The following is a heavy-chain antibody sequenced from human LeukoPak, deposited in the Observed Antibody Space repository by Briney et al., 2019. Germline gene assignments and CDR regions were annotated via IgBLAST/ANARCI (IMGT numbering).Heavy chain of an antibody. CDR2: IYTSGST. D-gene: IGHD3-22*01. Sequence: SETLSLTCTVSGGSISSYYWSWIRQPAGKGLEWIGRIYTSGSTNSNPSLKSRVTMSVDTSKNQFSLKLRSVTAADTAVYYCARSPPSGYSYYGMDVWGQGTTVTVSS. CDR1: GGSISSYY. CDR3: ARSPPSGYSYYGMDV. V-gene: IGHV4-4*07. J-gene: IGHJ6*02.